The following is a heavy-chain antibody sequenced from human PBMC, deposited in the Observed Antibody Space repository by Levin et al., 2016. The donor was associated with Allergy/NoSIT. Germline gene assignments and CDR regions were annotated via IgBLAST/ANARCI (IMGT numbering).Heavy chain of an antibody. J-gene: IGHJ3*02. CDR3: AALLEMADI. Sequence: WIRQPPGKGLEWVSYISSSGSTIYYADSVKGRFTISRDNAKNSLYLQMNSLRAEDTAVYYCAALLEMADIWGQGTMVTVSS. CDR2: ISSSGSTI. V-gene: IGHV3-48*03. D-gene: IGHD5-24*01.